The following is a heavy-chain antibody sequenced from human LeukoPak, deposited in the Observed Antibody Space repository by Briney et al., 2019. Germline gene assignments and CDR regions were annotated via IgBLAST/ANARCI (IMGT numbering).Heavy chain of an antibody. CDR1: GGSFSGYY. V-gene: IGHV4-34*01. CDR3: ARGLGYSSSWYGVWFDP. D-gene: IGHD6-13*01. Sequence: SETLSLTCAVYGGSFSGYYWNWIRQPPGKGLEWIGEINHSGSTNYNPSLKSRVTISVDTSKNQFSLKLSSVTAADTAVYYCARGLGYSSSWYGVWFDPWGQGTLVTVSS. J-gene: IGHJ5*02. CDR2: INHSGST.